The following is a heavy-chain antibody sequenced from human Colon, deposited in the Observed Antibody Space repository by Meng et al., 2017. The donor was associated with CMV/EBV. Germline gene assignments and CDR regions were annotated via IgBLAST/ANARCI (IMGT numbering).Heavy chain of an antibody. D-gene: IGHD2/OR15-2a*01. Sequence: SETLSLTCTVSGGSISNYYWSWIRQSPGKGLEWIGYIYYSGTRYNSNSGRTNYNPSLKSRVTVSVDTSRNQFSLTMNSVTAADTAVYYCAKELRGSDYFGPGYWGRGTLVTVSS. J-gene: IGHJ4*02. CDR3: AKELRGSDYFGPGY. CDR1: GGSISNYY. CDR2: IYYSGTRYNSNSGRT. V-gene: IGHV4-59*12.